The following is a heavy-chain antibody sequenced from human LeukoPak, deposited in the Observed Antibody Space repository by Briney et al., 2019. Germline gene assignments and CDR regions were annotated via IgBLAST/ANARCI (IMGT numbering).Heavy chain of an antibody. V-gene: IGHV5-51*01. J-gene: IGHJ4*02. CDR2: INPGDSDT. Sequence: GESLKISCKGSGYRFTTYWIGWVRQMPGKGLEWMGIINPGDSDTRYSPSFQGQVTISADKAISTAYLLWSSLKASDTAMYYCARHPITRYYDSSGYSAAGPDYWGQGTLVTVSS. CDR1: GYRFTTYW. CDR3: ARHPITRYYDSSGYSAAGPDY. D-gene: IGHD3-22*01.